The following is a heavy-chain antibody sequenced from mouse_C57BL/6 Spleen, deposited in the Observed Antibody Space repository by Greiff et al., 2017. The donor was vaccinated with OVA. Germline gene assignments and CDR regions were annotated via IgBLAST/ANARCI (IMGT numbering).Heavy chain of an antibody. Sequence: EVKLVESGGGLVQPGGSLSLSCAASGFTFTDYYMSWVRQPPGKALEWLGFIRNKANGYTTEYSASVKGRFTISRDNSQSILYLQMNALRAEDSATYYCARAYVGFAYWGQGTLVTVSA. CDR2: IRNKANGYTT. V-gene: IGHV7-3*01. CDR3: ARAYVGFAY. J-gene: IGHJ3*01. D-gene: IGHD1-1*01. CDR1: GFTFTDYY.